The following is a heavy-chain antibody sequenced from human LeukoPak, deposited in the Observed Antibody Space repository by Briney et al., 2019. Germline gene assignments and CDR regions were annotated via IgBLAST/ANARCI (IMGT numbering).Heavy chain of an antibody. Sequence: GGSLRLSCAASGFTVSNNYMTWARQAPGKGLEWVSVIYSDGSTYYADSVKGRFTISRDISKSTLYLQMNSLRAEDTAVYYCARARGYSYGFGSWGQGTLVTVSS. J-gene: IGHJ4*02. CDR3: ARARGYSYGFGS. V-gene: IGHV3-66*01. D-gene: IGHD5-18*01. CDR2: IYSDGST. CDR1: GFTVSNNY.